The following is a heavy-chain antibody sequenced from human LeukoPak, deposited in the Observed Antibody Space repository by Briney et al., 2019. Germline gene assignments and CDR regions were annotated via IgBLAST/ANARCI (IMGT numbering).Heavy chain of an antibody. CDR1: GYTFITYD. D-gene: IGHD3-10*01. CDR2: ISAYNGNT. Sequence: ASVKVSCKASGYTFITYDINWVRQAPGQGLEWMGWISAYNGNTNYAQKLQGRVTMTTDTSTSTAYMELRSLRSDDTAVYYCARDHNKGGPLHMVRGRFYGYWGQGTLVTVSS. CDR3: ARDHNKGGPLHMVRGRFYGY. V-gene: IGHV1-18*01. J-gene: IGHJ4*02.